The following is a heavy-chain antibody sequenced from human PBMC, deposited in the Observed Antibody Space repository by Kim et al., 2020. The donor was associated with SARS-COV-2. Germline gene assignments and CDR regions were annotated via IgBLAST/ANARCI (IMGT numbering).Heavy chain of an antibody. CDR2: ISYDGSNK. Sequence: GWSLRLSCAASGFTFSSYGMHWVRQAPGKGLEWVAVISYDGSNKYYADSVKGRFTISRDNSKNTLYLQMNSLRAEDTAVYYCAKDQSNYVLKYFDYWGQGTLVTVSS. J-gene: IGHJ4*02. V-gene: IGHV3-30*18. CDR1: GFTFSSYG. CDR3: AKDQSNYVLKYFDY. D-gene: IGHD4-4*01.